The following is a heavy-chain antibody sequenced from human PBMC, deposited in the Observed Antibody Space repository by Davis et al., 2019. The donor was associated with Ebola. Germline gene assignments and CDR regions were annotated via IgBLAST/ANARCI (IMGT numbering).Heavy chain of an antibody. CDR2: INPSGGST. D-gene: IGHD6-6*01. CDR3: ARSRRDRSSSPDDIDI. V-gene: IGHV1-46*01. J-gene: IGHJ3*02. Sequence: ASVKVSCKASGYTFTTYYMHWVRQAPAQGLEWMGIINPSGGSTSYAQKFQGRVTMTRDTSTSTVYMELSSLRSEDTAVYYCARSRRDRSSSPDDIDIWGQGTMVTVSS. CDR1: GYTFTTYY.